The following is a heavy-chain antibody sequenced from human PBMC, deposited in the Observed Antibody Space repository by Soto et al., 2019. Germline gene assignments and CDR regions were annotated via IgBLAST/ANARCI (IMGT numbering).Heavy chain of an antibody. Sequence: QVQLVESGGGVVQPGRSLRLSCAASGFTFSSYGMHWARQAPGKGLEWVAVISYDGSNHYYADSVKGLFTISRDNSKNTLYLQMNSLRAEDTAVYYCAKEAYSSQRYYYGMDVWGQGTTVTVSS. CDR2: ISYDGSNH. CDR3: AKEAYSSQRYYYGMDV. D-gene: IGHD6-19*01. J-gene: IGHJ6*02. V-gene: IGHV3-30*18. CDR1: GFTFSSYG.